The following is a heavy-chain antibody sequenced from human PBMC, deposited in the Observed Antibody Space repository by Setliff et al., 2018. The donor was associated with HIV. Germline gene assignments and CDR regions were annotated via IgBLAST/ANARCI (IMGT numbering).Heavy chain of an antibody. D-gene: IGHD3-3*01. CDR2: TFYSGST. CDR1: GASVSTTGYY. Sequence: SETLSLTCTVSGASVSTTGYYWGWLRQSPGKGLQWIGTTFYSGSTYYNPSLKSRVTISLDTSNNDFSLTLTSVTAAYTALYFCATYLSDNYLDGAFDIWGRGTMVTVSS. J-gene: IGHJ3*02. V-gene: IGHV4-39*02. CDR3: ATYLSDNYLDGAFDI.